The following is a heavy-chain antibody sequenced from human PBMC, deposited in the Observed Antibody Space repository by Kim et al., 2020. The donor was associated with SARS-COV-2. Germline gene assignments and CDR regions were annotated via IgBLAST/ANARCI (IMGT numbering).Heavy chain of an antibody. CDR3: AKAPADGDYYY. V-gene: IGHV3-33*06. CDR2: IWYDGSNK. Sequence: GGSLRLSCAASGFIFRNYGMHWVRQAPGKGLEWVAVIWYDGSNKYYADSVQGRFTISRDNSKNTLYLQMNSLRAEDTAVYYCAKAPADGDYYYWGQGTLVSVSP. J-gene: IGHJ4*02. D-gene: IGHD4-17*01. CDR1: GFIFRNYG.